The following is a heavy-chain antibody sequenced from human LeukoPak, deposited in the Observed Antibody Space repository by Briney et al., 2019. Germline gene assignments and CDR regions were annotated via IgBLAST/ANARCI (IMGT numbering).Heavy chain of an antibody. J-gene: IGHJ4*02. V-gene: IGHV3-33*01. D-gene: IGHD4-17*01. Sequence: PGGSLRPSCAASGFTFSSYGMHWVRQAPGKGLEWVAVIWYDGSNKYYADSVKGRFTISRDNSKNTLYLQMNSLRAEDTAVYYCARDSNGDFDYWGQGTLVTVSS. CDR3: ARDSNGDFDY. CDR2: IWYDGSNK. CDR1: GFTFSSYG.